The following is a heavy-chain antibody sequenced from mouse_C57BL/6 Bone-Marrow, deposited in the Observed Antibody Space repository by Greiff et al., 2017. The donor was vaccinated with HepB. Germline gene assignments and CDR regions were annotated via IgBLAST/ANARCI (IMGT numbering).Heavy chain of an antibody. Sequence: QVQLQQSGPELVRPGVSVKISCKGSGYTFTDYAMHWVKQSHAKSLEWIGVISTYYGDASYNQKFKDKATMTVDTSSSTAYMELARLTSEDSAVYYCANYYGSSYWYFDVWGTGTTVTVSS. V-gene: IGHV1-67*01. J-gene: IGHJ1*03. CDR3: ANYYGSSYWYFDV. D-gene: IGHD1-1*01. CDR2: ISTYYGDA. CDR1: GYTFTDYA.